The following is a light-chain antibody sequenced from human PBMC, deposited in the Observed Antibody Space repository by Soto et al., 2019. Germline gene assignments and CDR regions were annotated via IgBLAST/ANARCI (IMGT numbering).Light chain of an antibody. CDR3: LQDYDNPLT. CDR2: HAS. Sequence: AIRMTQSPSSLSASVGDRVTITCRASRGVGHDLGWYQQKPGKAPKLLIYHASTLQSGVPSRFSGSGSGTDFTLTISSLQAEDFATYYCLQDYDNPLTFGGGTKVGIK. V-gene: IGKV1-6*01. J-gene: IGKJ4*01. CDR1: RGVGHD.